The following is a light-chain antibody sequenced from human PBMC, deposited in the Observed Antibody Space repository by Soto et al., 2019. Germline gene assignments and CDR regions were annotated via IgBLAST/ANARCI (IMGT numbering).Light chain of an antibody. Sequence: QSVLTQPPSASRTPGQRVTIPCSGSSSDIGSNSVNWYQQLPGAAPRLLIYANDHRPSGVPDRFSASKSGTSASLAISGVRSEDEAFYYCATWSVSLKGWVFGGGTKLTVL. CDR2: AND. CDR3: ATWSVSLKGWV. V-gene: IGLV1-44*01. J-gene: IGLJ3*02. CDR1: SSDIGSNS.